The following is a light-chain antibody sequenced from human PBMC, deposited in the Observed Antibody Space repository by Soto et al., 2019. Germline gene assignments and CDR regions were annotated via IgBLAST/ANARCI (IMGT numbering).Light chain of an antibody. V-gene: IGKV3-11*01. J-gene: IGKJ1*01. CDR3: QQRSTWT. CDR2: DAS. Sequence: EIVLTQSPATLSLSPGERATLSCRASQSVSSYLAWYQQKPGQGPRLLIYDASKRATDIPARFTGSGSGTDFTLTISRLEPVDFAVYFCQQRSTWTFGQGTKVEI. CDR1: QSVSSY.